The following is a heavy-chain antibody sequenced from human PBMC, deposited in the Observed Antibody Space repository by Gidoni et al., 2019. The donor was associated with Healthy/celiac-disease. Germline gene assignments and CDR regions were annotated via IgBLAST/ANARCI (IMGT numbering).Heavy chain of an antibody. Sequence: QLQLQESGPGLVKPSETLALTCTVSGGSISSSSYYWGWIRQPPGKGLEWSGSIYSSGSTSYNPSLKSRVPISVDTSKTQFSLKLSSVTAADTAVYYCARLRDTGREYWGQGTLVTVSS. CDR2: IYSSGST. CDR3: ARLRDTGREY. CDR1: GGSISSSSYY. J-gene: IGHJ4*02. D-gene: IGHD5-18*01. V-gene: IGHV4-39*01.